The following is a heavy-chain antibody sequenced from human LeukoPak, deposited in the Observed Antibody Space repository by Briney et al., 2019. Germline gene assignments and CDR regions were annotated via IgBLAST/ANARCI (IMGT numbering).Heavy chain of an antibody. Sequence: ASVKVSCKASGGTFSSYAISWVRQAPGQGLEWMGRIIPIFGTANYAQKFQGRVTITTDESTSTAYMELSSLRSEDTAVYYCARDWTDSSGYLYAFDIWGQGTMVTGSS. CDR3: ARDWTDSSGYLYAFDI. D-gene: IGHD3-22*01. V-gene: IGHV1-69*05. CDR1: GGTFSSYA. CDR2: IIPIFGTA. J-gene: IGHJ3*02.